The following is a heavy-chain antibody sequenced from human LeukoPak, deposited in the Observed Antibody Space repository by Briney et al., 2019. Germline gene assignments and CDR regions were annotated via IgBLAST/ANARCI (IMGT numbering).Heavy chain of an antibody. V-gene: IGHV1-24*01. Sequence: ASVKVSCKVSGYTLTELSMHWVRQAPGKGLEWMGGFDPEDGETIYAQKFQGRVTMTEDTSTDTAYMELSSLRSEDTAVYYCATLGDYDILTGYCTWGQGTLVTVSS. J-gene: IGHJ5*02. CDR2: FDPEDGET. D-gene: IGHD3-9*01. CDR1: GYTLTELS. CDR3: ATLGDYDILTGYCT.